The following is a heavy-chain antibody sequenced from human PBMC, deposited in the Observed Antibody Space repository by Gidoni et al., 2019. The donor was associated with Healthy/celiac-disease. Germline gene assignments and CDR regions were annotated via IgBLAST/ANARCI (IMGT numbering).Heavy chain of an antibody. CDR3: TRIFGSWYYFDY. Sequence: QLQLQASGPGLVKPSETLSLTCTVSGGSISSSSYYWGWIRQPPGKGLEWIGSIYYSGSTYYNPSLKSRVTISVDTSKNQFSLKLSSVTAADTAVYYCTRIFGSWYYFDYWGQGTLVTVSS. D-gene: IGHD6-13*01. J-gene: IGHJ4*02. CDR1: GGSISSSSYY. V-gene: IGHV4-39*07. CDR2: IYYSGST.